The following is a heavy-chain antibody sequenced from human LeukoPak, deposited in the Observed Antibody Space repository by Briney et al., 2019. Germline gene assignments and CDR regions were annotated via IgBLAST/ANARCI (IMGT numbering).Heavy chain of an antibody. CDR2: IYYSGST. CDR3: ARDRPDYWFDP. D-gene: IGHD5-12*01. J-gene: IGHJ5*02. Sequence: SETLSLTCTVSGGSISRGGYYWSWIRQHPGKGLEWIGYIYYSGSTYYNPSLKSRVTISVDTSKNQFSLKLSSVTAADTAVYYCARDRPDYWFDPWGQGTLVTVSS. V-gene: IGHV4-31*03. CDR1: GGSISRGGYY.